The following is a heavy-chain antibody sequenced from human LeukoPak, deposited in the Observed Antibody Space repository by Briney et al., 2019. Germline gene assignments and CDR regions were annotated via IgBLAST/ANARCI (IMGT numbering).Heavy chain of an antibody. J-gene: IGHJ3*02. D-gene: IGHD1-7*01. CDR1: GFSFSSYG. V-gene: IGHV3-30*18. Sequence: PGGSLRLSCAASGFSFSSYGMHWVRQAPGKGLGWVAVISSDGTNKCYADSVKGRFTISGDNSKNTLYLQMNSLRAEDTAVYYCAKPTGTTNLHLSYDAFHIWGQGAMVTVSS. CDR3: AKPTGTTNLHLSYDAFHI. CDR2: ISSDGTNK.